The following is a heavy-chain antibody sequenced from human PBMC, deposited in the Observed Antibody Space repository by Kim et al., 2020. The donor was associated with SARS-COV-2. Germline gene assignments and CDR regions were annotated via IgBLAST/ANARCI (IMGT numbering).Heavy chain of an antibody. CDR1: GFTFSSYA. Sequence: GGSLRLSCAASGFTFSSYAMSWVRQAPGKGLEWVSAISGSGGSTYYADSVKGRFTISRDNSKNTLYLQMNSLRAEDTAVYYCAKDWGIAVAGTPPPFFDYWGQGTLVTVSS. CDR2: ISGSGGST. D-gene: IGHD6-19*01. V-gene: IGHV3-23*01. J-gene: IGHJ4*02. CDR3: AKDWGIAVAGTPPPFFDY.